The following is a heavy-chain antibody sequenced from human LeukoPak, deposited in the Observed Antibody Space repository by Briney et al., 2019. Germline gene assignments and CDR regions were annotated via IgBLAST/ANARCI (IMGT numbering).Heavy chain of an antibody. J-gene: IGHJ4*02. V-gene: IGHV4-61*02. CDR2: IYTSGST. CDR1: GGSISSGSYY. Sequence: SQTLSLTCTVSGGSISSGSYYWSWIRQPAGKGLEWIGRIYTSGSTNYNPSLKSRVTISVDTSKNQFSLKLSSVTAADTAVYYCARHLVVVPAAINYWGQGTLVTVSS. CDR3: ARHLVVVPAAINY. D-gene: IGHD2-2*02.